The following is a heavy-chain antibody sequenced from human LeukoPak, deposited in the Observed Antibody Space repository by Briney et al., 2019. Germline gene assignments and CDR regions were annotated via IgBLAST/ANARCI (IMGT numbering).Heavy chain of an antibody. Sequence: SGTLSLTCAISGGSISTNNWWSWVRQPPGKGLEWIGEIYHTGSTNYSPSLRSRVTMSIDKSNNQFSLNLNSVTAADTAVYYCAKSGDYLWDYWGQGTLVTVSS. CDR1: GGSISTNNW. CDR2: IYHTGST. CDR3: AKSGDYLWDY. J-gene: IGHJ4*02. D-gene: IGHD3-16*01. V-gene: IGHV4-4*02.